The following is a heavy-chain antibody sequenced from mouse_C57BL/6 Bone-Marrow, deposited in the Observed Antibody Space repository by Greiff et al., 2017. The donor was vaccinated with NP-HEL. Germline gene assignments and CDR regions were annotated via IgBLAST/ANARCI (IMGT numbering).Heavy chain of an antibody. CDR2: IYPRSGNT. J-gene: IGHJ3*01. Sequence: VQGVESGAELARPGASVKLSCKASGYTFTSYGISWVKQRTGQGLEWIGEIYPRSGNTYYNEKFKGKATLTADKSSSTAYMELRSLTSEDSAVYFCARWGRWAYWGQGTLVTVSA. D-gene: IGHD1-1*01. CDR1: GYTFTSYG. CDR3: ARWGRWAY. V-gene: IGHV1-81*01.